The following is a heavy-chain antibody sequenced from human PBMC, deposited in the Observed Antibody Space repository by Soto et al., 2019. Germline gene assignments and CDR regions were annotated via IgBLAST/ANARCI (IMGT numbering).Heavy chain of an antibody. J-gene: IGHJ4*02. CDR3: ARVGGFGETTIDY. CDR1: GGSFSDFY. V-gene: IGHV4-34*01. Sequence: PSETLSLTCAVYGGSFSDFYWTWIRQLPGKGLEWIGEINHSGSTNYNPSLKSRVTISVDTSKNQFSLKLSSVTAADTAVYYCARVGGFGETTIDYWGQGTLVTVSS. D-gene: IGHD3-10*01. CDR2: INHSGST.